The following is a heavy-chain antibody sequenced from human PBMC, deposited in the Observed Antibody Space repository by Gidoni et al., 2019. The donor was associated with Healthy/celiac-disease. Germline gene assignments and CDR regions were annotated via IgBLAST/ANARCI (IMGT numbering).Heavy chain of an antibody. CDR1: GFTFGSYA. Sequence: EVKLLESGGGLVQPGGSLRLSCATSGFTFGSYAMSWVRQAPGKGLEWVSAISGSGGSTYYADSVKGRFTISRDNSKNTLYLQMNSLRAEDTAVYYCAKDRHYDILTIFDYWGQGTLVTVSS. CDR2: ISGSGGST. J-gene: IGHJ4*02. V-gene: IGHV3-23*01. D-gene: IGHD3-9*01. CDR3: AKDRHYDILTIFDY.